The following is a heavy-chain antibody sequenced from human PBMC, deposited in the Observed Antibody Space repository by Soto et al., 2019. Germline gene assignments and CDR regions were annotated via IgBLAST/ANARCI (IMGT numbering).Heavy chain of an antibody. CDR1: GFTFSSYA. D-gene: IGHD1-20*01. CDR3: AKTGYNWNRRPNWFDP. CDR2: ISGSGGST. Sequence: EVQLLESGGGLVQPGGSLRLSCAASGFTFSSYAMSWVRQAPGKGLEWVSAISGSGGSTYYADSVKGRFTISRDNSKNTLYLQMNSLRAEDTAVYYCAKTGYNWNRRPNWFDPWGQGTLVTVSS. V-gene: IGHV3-23*01. J-gene: IGHJ5*02.